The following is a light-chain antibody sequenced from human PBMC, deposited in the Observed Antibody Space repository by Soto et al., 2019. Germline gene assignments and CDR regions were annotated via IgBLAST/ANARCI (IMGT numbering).Light chain of an antibody. CDR1: QSVDSS. V-gene: IGKV3D-15*01. Sequence: DIVITQSPDILSVSPGQRVILSCTTSQSVDSSLAWYQQLPGQAPRLLIYDVAIRATGIPDRFSGSGSGTEFTLTISSLQSEDIAIYYCQHYYKWPPAWTFGQGTKVDIK. J-gene: IGKJ1*01. CDR2: DVA. CDR3: QHYYKWPPAWT.